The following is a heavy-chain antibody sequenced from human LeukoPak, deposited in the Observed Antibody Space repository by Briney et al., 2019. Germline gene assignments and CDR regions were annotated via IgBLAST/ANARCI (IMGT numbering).Heavy chain of an antibody. CDR1: GYTFSSYG. V-gene: IGHV1-18*01. D-gene: IGHD2-2*01. CDR3: ARASTTRCYSCYFDY. CDR2: ISTYYGNT. J-gene: IGHJ4*02. Sequence: ASVKVSCKTSGYTFSSYGISWVRQAPGQGLEWMGWISTYYGNTNYAQKLQDRVTMTTDTSTSTAYMELRSLRSDDTAVYYCARASTTRCYSCYFDYWGQGTLVTVSS.